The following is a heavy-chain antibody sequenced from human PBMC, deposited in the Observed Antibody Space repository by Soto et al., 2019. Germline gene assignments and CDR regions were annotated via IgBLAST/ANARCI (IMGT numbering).Heavy chain of an antibody. CDR1: GGSVSSGSYY. D-gene: IGHD5-12*01. Sequence: TSETLCLTCPVAGGSVSSGSYYWSWIRQPPGKGLEWIGYIYYSGSTNYNPSLKSRVTISVDTSKNQFSLKLSSVTAADTAVYYCAREAPSTKNFDYWGQGTLVTVS. J-gene: IGHJ4*02. CDR3: AREAPSTKNFDY. CDR2: IYYSGST. V-gene: IGHV4-61*01.